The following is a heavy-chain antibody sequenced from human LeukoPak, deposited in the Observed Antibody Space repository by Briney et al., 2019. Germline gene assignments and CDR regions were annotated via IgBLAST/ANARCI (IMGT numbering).Heavy chain of an antibody. CDR3: ARSVAVANDYYYYGMDV. CDR2: ISSNGGRT. Sequence: GGSLRLSCAAPGFTFSSYGMHWVRQAPGKGLEYVSAISSNGGRTYYANSVKGRFTISRDNSKNTLYLQMGSLRPEDMAMYYCARSVAVANDYYYYGMDVWGQGTTVTVSS. D-gene: IGHD6-19*01. J-gene: IGHJ6*02. CDR1: GFTFSSYG. V-gene: IGHV3-64*01.